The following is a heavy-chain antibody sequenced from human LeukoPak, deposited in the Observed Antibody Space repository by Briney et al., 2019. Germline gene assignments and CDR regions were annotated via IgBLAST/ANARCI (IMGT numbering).Heavy chain of an antibody. D-gene: IGHD4-23*01. CDR2: IYSAGPT. V-gene: IGHV3-53*01. CDR3: ARESVGSHAIDY. J-gene: IGHJ4*02. CDR1: GFTVSSNH. Sequence: PGGSLRLSCAASGFTVSSNHMSWVRQAPGKGLEWVSVIYSAGPTHYADSVKGRFTISRDKSENTLHLQMNSLRAEDTAIYYCARESVGSHAIDYWGQGTLVTVSS.